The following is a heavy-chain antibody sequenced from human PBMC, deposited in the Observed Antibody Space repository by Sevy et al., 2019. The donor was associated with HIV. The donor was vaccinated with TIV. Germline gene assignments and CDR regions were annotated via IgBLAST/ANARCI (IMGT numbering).Heavy chain of an antibody. D-gene: IGHD3-10*01. J-gene: IGHJ6*02. CDR2: IIPIFGTA. V-gene: IGHV1-69*13. Sequence: ASVKVSCKASGGTFSSYAISWVRQAPGQGLEWMGGIIPIFGTANYAQKFQGRVTITADESTSTAYMELSSLRSEDTAVYYCAREEKGKLLWFGELLTYPGENYYYYGMDVWGQGTTVTVSS. CDR1: GGTFSSYA. CDR3: AREEKGKLLWFGELLTYPGENYYYYGMDV.